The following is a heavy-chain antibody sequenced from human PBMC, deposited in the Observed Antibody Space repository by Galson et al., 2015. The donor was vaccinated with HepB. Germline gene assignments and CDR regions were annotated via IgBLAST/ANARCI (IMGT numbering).Heavy chain of an antibody. J-gene: IGHJ4*02. CDR1: GFTFSDYY. D-gene: IGHD6-19*01. Sequence: SLRLSCAASGFTFSDYYMSWIRQAPGKGLGWVSYTSSSSSYTNYADSVKGRFTISRDNAKNSLYLQMNSPRAEDTAVYYCARGHRKVIAVAGDDYWGQGTLVTVSS. CDR3: ARGHRKVIAVAGDDY. V-gene: IGHV3-11*06. CDR2: TSSSSSYT.